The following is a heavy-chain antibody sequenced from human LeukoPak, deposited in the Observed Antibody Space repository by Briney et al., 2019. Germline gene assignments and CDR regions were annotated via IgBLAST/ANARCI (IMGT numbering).Heavy chain of an antibody. J-gene: IGHJ4*02. D-gene: IGHD3-10*01. CDR1: GFTFSSYG. CDR2: ISGSGGST. V-gene: IGHV3-23*01. Sequence: GGSLRLSCAASGFTFSSYGMSWVRQAPGKGLEWVSAISGSGGSTYYADSVKGRFTISRDNSENTLYLQMNSLRAEDTAVYYCAKDPLVRGEFDYWGQGTLVTVSS. CDR3: AKDPLVRGEFDY.